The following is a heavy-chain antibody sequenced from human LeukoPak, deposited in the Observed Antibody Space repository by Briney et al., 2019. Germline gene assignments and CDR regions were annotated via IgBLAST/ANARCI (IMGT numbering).Heavy chain of an antibody. CDR2: IRYDGSNK. CDR1: GFTFNSYG. Sequence: GGSLRLSCAASGFTFNSYGMHWVRQAPGKGLEWVAFIRYDGSNKYYADSVKGRFTISRDVSKNTLYLQLNSLTTEDTAVYYCVKGAPHCTSSICPAYLFDSWGQGTLVTVSS. J-gene: IGHJ4*02. D-gene: IGHD2-2*01. V-gene: IGHV3-30*02. CDR3: VKGAPHCTSSICPAYLFDS.